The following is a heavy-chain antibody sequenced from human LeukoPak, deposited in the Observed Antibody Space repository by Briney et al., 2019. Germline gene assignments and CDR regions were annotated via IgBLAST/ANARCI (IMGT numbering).Heavy chain of an antibody. CDR2: IWNDGSNK. CDR3: ARDGGYGRNRIDP. Sequence: GSERLSCAASGFTFSNYGMHWVRQAPGKGLEWVAVIWNDGSNKYYADSVKGRFTISRDNSKNTLYLQMNSLRDEDTAVYYCARDGGYGRNRIDPWGQGTLVTVS. V-gene: IGHV3-33*08. D-gene: IGHD5-18*01. J-gene: IGHJ5*02. CDR1: GFTFSNYG.